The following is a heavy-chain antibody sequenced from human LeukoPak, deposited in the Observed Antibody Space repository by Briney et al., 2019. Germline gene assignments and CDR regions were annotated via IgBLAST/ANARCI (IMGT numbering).Heavy chain of an antibody. CDR2: IRQDGGEK. V-gene: IGHV3-7*01. CDR3: ARDGTAAGLYFDL. D-gene: IGHD6-13*01. CDR1: GFTFSSYW. Sequence: HPGGSPRLSCAVSGFTFSSYWMNWVRQAPGKGLEWVASIRQDGGEKSYVDSVKGRFTISRDNTKNSLYLQINSLRAEDTAVYYCARDGTAAGLYFDLWGQGTLVTVSS. J-gene: IGHJ4*01.